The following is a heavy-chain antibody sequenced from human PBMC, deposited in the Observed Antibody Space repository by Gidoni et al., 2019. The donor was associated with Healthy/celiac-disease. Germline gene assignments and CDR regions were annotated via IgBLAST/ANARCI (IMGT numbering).Heavy chain of an antibody. Sequence: EVQLLESGGGLVQPGGSLRLSCAASGFTFSSYAMRWVRQAPGQGLEWVSAISGSGGSTYYADSVKDRFTISRDNSKNTLYLQMNSLRAEDTAVYYCAKVPVYYDWYFDLWGRGTLVTVSS. CDR1: GFTFSSYA. CDR3: AKVPVYYDWYFDL. J-gene: IGHJ2*01. CDR2: ISGSGGST. V-gene: IGHV3-23*01. D-gene: IGHD3-22*01.